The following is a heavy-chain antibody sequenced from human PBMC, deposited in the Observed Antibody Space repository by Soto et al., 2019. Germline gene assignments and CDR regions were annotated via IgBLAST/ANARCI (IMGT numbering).Heavy chain of an antibody. J-gene: IGHJ4*02. CDR2: MRKDGGET. CDR3: SQMWCDY. CDR1: GFMFSDNW. V-gene: IGHV3-7*01. D-gene: IGHD2-21*01. Sequence: EVQLVESGGGLVQPGGSLRLSCAASGFMFSDNWMTWVRQAPGKGLEWVANMRKDGGETNYADSVKGRFTISRDNAKNSLYLQMNTLRDEDTGVYYCSQMWCDYWGQGTPVTVSS.